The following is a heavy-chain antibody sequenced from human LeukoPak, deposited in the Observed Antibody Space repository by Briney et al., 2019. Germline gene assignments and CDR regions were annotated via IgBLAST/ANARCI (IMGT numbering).Heavy chain of an antibody. J-gene: IGHJ6*03. V-gene: IGHV3-7*01. CDR2: IKQDGSEK. Sequence: GGSLRLSCAASGFTFSTYWMTWVRQAPGKGLEWVANIKQDGSEKYFVDSVKGRFTISRDNANNSPYLQMNSLRAEDTAVYYCARAPVVVPPDSSSSNHYYYYYMDVWGKGTTVTVSS. D-gene: IGHD6-6*01. CDR3: ARAPVVVPPDSSSSNHYYYYYMDV. CDR1: GFTFSTYW.